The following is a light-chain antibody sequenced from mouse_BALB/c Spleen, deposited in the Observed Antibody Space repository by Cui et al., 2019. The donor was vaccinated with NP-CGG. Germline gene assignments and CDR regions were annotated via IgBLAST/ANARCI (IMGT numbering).Light chain of an antibody. CDR2: GTN. Sequence: QAVVPQESALTTSPGETVTLTCRSSTGAVTTNNYANWVQEKPDHLFTGLIGGTNNRAPRVPARFSGSLIGDKAALTITGEQTEDEAIYFCALWYSNHWVFGGGTKLTVL. CDR1: TGAVTTNNY. CDR3: ALWYSNHWV. V-gene: IGLV1*01. J-gene: IGLJ1*01.